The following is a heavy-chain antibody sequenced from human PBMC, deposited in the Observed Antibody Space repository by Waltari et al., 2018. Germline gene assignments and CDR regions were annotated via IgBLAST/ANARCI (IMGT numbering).Heavy chain of an antibody. J-gene: IGHJ6*02. CDR3: ARAGGSGSYYPYYYYYGMDV. D-gene: IGHD3-10*01. CDR2: MYYSGGT. Sequence: QVQLQESGPGLVKPSETLSLTCTVSGGSISSHYWSWIRQPPGKGLEWIGYMYYSGGTNYTPSLKSRVTISVDTTKNQFSLKLSSVTDADTAVYYCARAGGSGSYYPYYYYYGMDVWGQGTTVTVSS. V-gene: IGHV4-59*11. CDR1: GGSISSHY.